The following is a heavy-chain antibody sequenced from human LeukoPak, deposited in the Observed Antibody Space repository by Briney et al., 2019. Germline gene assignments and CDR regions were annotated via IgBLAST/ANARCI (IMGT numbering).Heavy chain of an antibody. D-gene: IGHD4-23*01. CDR1: GGSISSHY. CDR2: MFFTGDT. CDR3: AKEGNDYGANSIDY. V-gene: IGHV4-59*11. J-gene: IGHJ4*02. Sequence: EPSETESLTCTVSGGSISSHYWAWLRQPPGKGLEWIGWMFFTGDTNSNPSLKSRVTISVDHSKNQFSLKLTSVTAADTAVYYCAKEGNDYGANSIDYWGQGTLVTVSS.